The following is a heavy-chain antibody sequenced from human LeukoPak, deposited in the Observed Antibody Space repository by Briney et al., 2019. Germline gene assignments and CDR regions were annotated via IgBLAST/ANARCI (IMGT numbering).Heavy chain of an antibody. Sequence: GGSLRLSCAAAGFTSSIHTMRWVRPVPEGGRGWVSAILATVVKTYYADSVKGRFTISRDNSKNTLYLQMNSLRGEDTAVYYCARDVGQLDYCGQGTLVTVSS. V-gene: IGHV3-23*01. CDR2: ILATVVKT. CDR1: GFTSSIHT. J-gene: IGHJ4*02. CDR3: ARDVGQLDY.